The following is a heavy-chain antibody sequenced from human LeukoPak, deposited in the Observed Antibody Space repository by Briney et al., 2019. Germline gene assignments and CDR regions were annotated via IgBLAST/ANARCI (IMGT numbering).Heavy chain of an antibody. D-gene: IGHD3-10*01. CDR2: INPNSGGT. Sequence: SVNLSCTASGYTFTVYYMHWVRHAPGQGLEWMGWINPNSGGTNYAQKFQGRVTITRDTSISTAYMELSRLRSDDTAVYYCARAGDYGSGLWDYYYYMDVWGKGTTVTISS. CDR3: ARAGDYGSGLWDYYYYMDV. V-gene: IGHV1-2*02. J-gene: IGHJ6*03. CDR1: GYTFTVYY.